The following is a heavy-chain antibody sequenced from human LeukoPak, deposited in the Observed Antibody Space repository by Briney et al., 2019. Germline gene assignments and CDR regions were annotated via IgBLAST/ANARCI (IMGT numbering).Heavy chain of an antibody. D-gene: IGHD6-13*01. J-gene: IGHJ4*02. Sequence: PGGSLRLSCAASGFTFSDSAMTWVRQAPGKGLEWVSLISFSGDSIYYADSVRGRFTISRDNSKDTLYLQMNSLRAEDTAIYYCARVWSIAAAGGTFDYWGQGTLVTVSS. CDR2: ISFSGDSI. CDR1: GFTFSDSA. CDR3: ARVWSIAAAGGTFDY. V-gene: IGHV3-23*01.